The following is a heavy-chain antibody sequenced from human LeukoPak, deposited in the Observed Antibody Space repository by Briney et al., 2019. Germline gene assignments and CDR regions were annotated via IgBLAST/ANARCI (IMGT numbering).Heavy chain of an antibody. CDR3: AKDRITVTPYYFDY. CDR1: GFTFSSSA. D-gene: IGHD1-20*01. J-gene: IGHJ4*02. CDR2: VSGSGGST. V-gene: IGHV3-23*01. Sequence: GGSLRLSCAASGFTFSSSAMSWVRQAPGKGLEWVSGVSGSGGSTYYADSVKGRFTISRDNSKNTPYLQMNSLRAEDTALYYCAKDRITVTPYYFDYWGQGTLVTVSS.